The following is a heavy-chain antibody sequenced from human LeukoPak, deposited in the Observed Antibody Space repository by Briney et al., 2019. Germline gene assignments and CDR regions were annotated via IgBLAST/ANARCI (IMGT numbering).Heavy chain of an antibody. J-gene: IGHJ4*02. CDR2: INHSGST. CDR1: GGSFSGYY. CDR3: ARVASSGLLY. V-gene: IGHV4-34*01. Sequence: SETLSLTCAVYGGSFSGYYWSWIRQPPGKGLEWIGEINHSGSTNYNPSLKSRVTISVDTSKNPFSLKLSSVTAADTAVYYCARVASSGLLYWGQGTLVTVSS. D-gene: IGHD3-22*01.